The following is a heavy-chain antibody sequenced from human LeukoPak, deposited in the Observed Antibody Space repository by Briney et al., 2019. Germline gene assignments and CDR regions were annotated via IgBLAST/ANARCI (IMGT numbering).Heavy chain of an antibody. V-gene: IGHV1-8*01. CDR2: MNPNSGNT. Sequence: ASVKVSCKASGYTFTSYDINWVRQATGQGLEWMGWMNPNSGNTGYAQKFQGRVTMTRNTSISTAYMKLSSLRSEDTAVYYCARGYYYYYYMDVWGKGTSVTVSS. CDR1: GYTFTSYD. CDR3: ARGYYYYYYMDV. J-gene: IGHJ6*03.